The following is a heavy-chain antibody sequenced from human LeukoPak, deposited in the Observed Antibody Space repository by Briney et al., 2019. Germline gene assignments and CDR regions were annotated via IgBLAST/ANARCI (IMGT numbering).Heavy chain of an antibody. D-gene: IGHD3-10*01. V-gene: IGHV4-39*01. CDR1: GASINTTNFY. CDR3: ARQGSMTRGGYWLDP. J-gene: IGHJ5*02. Sequence: SETLSLTCTVSGASINTTNFYWAWIRQPPGKGLESIGSIHYTGRTYSNASLNSRVTISVDTSKNQFSLKLTSVSAADTAVYYCARQGSMTRGGYWLDPWGRGTLVIVSS. CDR2: IHYTGRT.